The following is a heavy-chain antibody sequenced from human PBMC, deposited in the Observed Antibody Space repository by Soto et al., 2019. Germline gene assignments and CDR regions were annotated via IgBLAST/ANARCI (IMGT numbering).Heavy chain of an antibody. CDR2: IKQDGSEK. CDR1: GFTFSSYW. J-gene: IGHJ3*02. V-gene: IGHV3-7*01. Sequence: GGSLRLSCAASGFTFSSYWMSWVRQAPGKGLEWVANIKQDGSEKYYVDSVKGRFTISRDNAKNSLYLQMNSLRAEDTAVYYCARDKGDDYGDYSYAFDIWGQGTMVTVSS. CDR3: ARDKGDDYGDYSYAFDI. D-gene: IGHD4-17*01.